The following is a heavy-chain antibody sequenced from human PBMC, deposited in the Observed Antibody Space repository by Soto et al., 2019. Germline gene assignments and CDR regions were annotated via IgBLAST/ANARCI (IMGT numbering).Heavy chain of an antibody. Sequence: QVQLQESGPGLVKPSETLSLTCTVSGGSISIYYWSWIRQPPGKGLEWIGYIYYSWSTNYNPSLKSRVTISVDTSKTQVSLKLGSVTAEDTAVYYCARALGCSGGSCYEYWGQGNLVTFSS. CDR1: GGSISIYY. CDR2: IYYSWST. CDR3: ARALGCSGGSCYEY. J-gene: IGHJ4*01. D-gene: IGHD2-15*01. V-gene: IGHV4-59*01.